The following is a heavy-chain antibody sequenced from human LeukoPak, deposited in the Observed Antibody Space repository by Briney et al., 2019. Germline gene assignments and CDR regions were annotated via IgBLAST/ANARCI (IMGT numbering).Heavy chain of an antibody. Sequence: GGSLRLSCAASGSTFSTDAMHWVRQAPGKGLEWVAVISDDGSKIYYADSVKGRFTISRDNSKNTLYLQMNSLRAEDTAVYYCASRIVGGVIDYWGQGTLVTVSS. CDR2: ISDDGSKI. D-gene: IGHD1-26*01. J-gene: IGHJ4*02. CDR3: ASRIVGGVIDY. V-gene: IGHV3-30*14. CDR1: GSTFSTDA.